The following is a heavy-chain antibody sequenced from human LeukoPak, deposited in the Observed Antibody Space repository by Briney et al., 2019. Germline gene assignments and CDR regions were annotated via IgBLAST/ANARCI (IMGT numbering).Heavy chain of an antibody. CDR2: ISGSGGTT. V-gene: IGHV3-23*01. CDR3: AKDFGIVVVPAVLYFDY. CDR1: GFTFSSYA. D-gene: IGHD2-2*01. J-gene: IGHJ4*02. Sequence: PGGSLRLSCAASGFTFSSYAMSWVRQAPGKGLEWVSAISGSGGTTYYADSVKGRFTISRDNSKNTLYLQMSSLRAEDTAVYYCAKDFGIVVVPAVLYFDYWGQGTLVTVSS.